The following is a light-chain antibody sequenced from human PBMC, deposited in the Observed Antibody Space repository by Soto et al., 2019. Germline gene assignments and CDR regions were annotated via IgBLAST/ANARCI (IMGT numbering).Light chain of an antibody. CDR2: EVS. J-gene: IGLJ3*02. V-gene: IGLV2-8*01. Sequence: QSVLTQPPSASGSPGQSVTISCTGTSSDVGGYNYVSWYQHHPGKAPKLMIYEVSKRPSGVPDRFSGSKSGNTASLTVSGLQAEDEADYYCSSYAGRNTLGVFGGGTKLTVL. CDR3: SSYAGRNTLGV. CDR1: SSDVGGYNY.